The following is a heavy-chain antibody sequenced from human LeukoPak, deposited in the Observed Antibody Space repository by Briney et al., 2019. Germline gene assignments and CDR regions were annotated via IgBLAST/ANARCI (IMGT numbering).Heavy chain of an antibody. V-gene: IGHV3-21*01. CDR3: ARDRVTMVRGLLGY. CDR1: GFTFSSYS. D-gene: IGHD3-10*01. CDR2: ISSSSSYI. Sequence: GGSLRLSCAASGFTFSSYSMNWVRQAPGKGLEWVSSISSSSSYIYYADSVKGRFTISRDNAKNSLYLQMNSLRAEDTAVYYCARDRVTMVRGLLGYWGQGTLVTVSS. J-gene: IGHJ4*02.